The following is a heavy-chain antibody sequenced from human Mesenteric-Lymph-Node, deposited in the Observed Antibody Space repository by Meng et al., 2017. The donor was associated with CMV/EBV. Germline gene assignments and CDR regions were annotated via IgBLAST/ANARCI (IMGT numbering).Heavy chain of an antibody. D-gene: IGHD6-13*01. CDR3: ARWGIGAFDI. V-gene: IGHV4-61*01. CDR1: GGSVSSGSYY. CDR2: IYYSGST. J-gene: IGHJ3*02. Sequence: SETLSLTCTVSGGSVSSGSYYWSWIRQPPGKGLEWIGYIYYSGSTNYNPSLKSRVTISVDTSKNQFSLKLSSVTAADTAVYYCARWGIGAFDIWGQGTMVTVSS.